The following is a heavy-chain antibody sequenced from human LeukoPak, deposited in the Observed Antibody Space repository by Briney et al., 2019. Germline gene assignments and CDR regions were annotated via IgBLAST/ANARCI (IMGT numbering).Heavy chain of an antibody. V-gene: IGHV4-59*08. CDR1: GGSISSYY. CDR3: ARRGPLLWFGESRGAFDI. CDR2: IYYSGST. D-gene: IGHD3-10*01. J-gene: IGHJ3*02. Sequence: PSETLSLTCTVSGGSISSYYWSWIRQPPGKGLEWIGYIYYSGSTNYNPSLKSRVTISVDTSKNQFSLKLSSVTAADTAVYYCARRGPLLWFGESRGAFDIWGQGTMVTVSS.